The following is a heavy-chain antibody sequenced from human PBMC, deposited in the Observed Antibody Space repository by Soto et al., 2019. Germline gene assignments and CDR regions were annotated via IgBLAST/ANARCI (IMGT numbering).Heavy chain of an antibody. J-gene: IGHJ3*02. Sequence: GGSLRLSCAASGFTFDDYTMHWVRQAPGKGLEWVSLISWDGGSTYYADSVKGRFTISRDNSKNSLYLQMNSLRTEDTALYYCAKLVGYCSSTSCYADAFDIWGQGTMVTVSS. V-gene: IGHV3-43*01. D-gene: IGHD2-2*01. CDR1: GFTFDDYT. CDR2: ISWDGGST. CDR3: AKLVGYCSSTSCYADAFDI.